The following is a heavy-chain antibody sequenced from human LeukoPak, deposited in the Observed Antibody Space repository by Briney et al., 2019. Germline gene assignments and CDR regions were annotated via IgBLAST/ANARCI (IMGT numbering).Heavy chain of an antibody. V-gene: IGHV3-11*04. CDR3: ATSSDFWCHFTIDH. CDR1: GFTLNDIY. Sequence: GGSLRLSCAASGFTLNDIYMSWVCQAPGKGPEWISYIGNSGSTIFYGDSVKGRFTISRDNTKKLVFLEMNSLQVEDTAVYFCATSSDFWCHFTIDHWGQGILVTVSS. J-gene: IGHJ4*02. D-gene: IGHD3-3*01. CDR2: IGNSGSTI.